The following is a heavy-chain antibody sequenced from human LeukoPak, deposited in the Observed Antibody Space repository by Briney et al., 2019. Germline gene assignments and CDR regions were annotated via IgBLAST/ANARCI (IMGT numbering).Heavy chain of an antibody. D-gene: IGHD1-26*01. CDR3: ARSSGGSHLDF. CDR2: IYSGGTT. Sequence: PGGSLRLSCAASWFTVSLNYMNWVRQAPGKGLQWVSVIYSGGTTDYADSVKGRFIISRDNSKNTVYLQMNSLRAEDTAMYHCARSSGGSHLDFWGQGTLVTVSS. CDR1: WFTVSLNY. V-gene: IGHV3-53*01. J-gene: IGHJ4*02.